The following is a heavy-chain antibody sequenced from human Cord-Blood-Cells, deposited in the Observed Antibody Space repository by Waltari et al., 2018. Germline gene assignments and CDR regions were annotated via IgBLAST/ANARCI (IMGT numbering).Heavy chain of an antibody. Sequence: EVQLLESGGGLVQPGGSLRLSCAASGFTFSSYAMSWVRQAPGKGLEWVSAIRGSGGSTYYADSVKGRFTISRDNSKNTLYLQMNSLRAEDTAVYYCAKIYCSSTSCYDYWGQGTLVTVSS. CDR2: IRGSGGST. J-gene: IGHJ4*02. V-gene: IGHV3-23*01. CDR1: GFTFSSYA. D-gene: IGHD2-2*01. CDR3: AKIYCSSTSCYDY.